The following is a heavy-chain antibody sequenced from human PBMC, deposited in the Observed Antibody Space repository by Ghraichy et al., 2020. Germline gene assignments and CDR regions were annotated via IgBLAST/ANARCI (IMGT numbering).Heavy chain of an antibody. CDR3: ARDRKDLHALDI. Sequence: ASVKVSCKASGYTFTSYGISWVRQAPGQGLEWSGWISAYNGNTNYAQKLQGRVTMTTDTSTSTAYMELRSLRSDDTAVYHCARDRKDLHALDIWGQGTMVTVSS. CDR2: ISAYNGNT. J-gene: IGHJ3*02. D-gene: IGHD2-15*01. V-gene: IGHV1-18*01. CDR1: GYTFTSYG.